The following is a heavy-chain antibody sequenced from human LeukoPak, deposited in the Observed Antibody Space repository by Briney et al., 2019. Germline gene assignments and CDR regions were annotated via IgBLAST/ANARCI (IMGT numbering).Heavy chain of an antibody. CDR3: ARDLDWLLFDY. CDR2: VKYDGSTT. D-gene: IGHD3-9*01. V-gene: IGHV3-74*01. Sequence: GGSLRLSCAASGFTFSAYWMRWVRQAPGKGLVWVSRVKYDGSTTTYADSVKGRFTISRDNAKNILYLQMNSLRVEDTAVYYCARDLDWLLFDYWGQGTLVTVSS. J-gene: IGHJ4*02. CDR1: GFTFSAYW.